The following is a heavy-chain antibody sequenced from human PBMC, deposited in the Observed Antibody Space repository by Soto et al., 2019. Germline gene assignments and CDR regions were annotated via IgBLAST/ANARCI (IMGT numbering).Heavy chain of an antibody. J-gene: IGHJ4*02. Sequence: ASVKVSCKASGYTFTGYYMHWVRQAPGQGLEWMGWISADNGNTNYAQKLQGRVTMTTDTSTDTAYMELRSLRSDDTAVYYCATPTPLRGAMITNINFDFWGQGTPVTVSS. CDR1: GYTFTGYY. CDR2: ISADNGNT. CDR3: ATPTPLRGAMITNINFDF. D-gene: IGHD3-10*01. V-gene: IGHV1-18*04.